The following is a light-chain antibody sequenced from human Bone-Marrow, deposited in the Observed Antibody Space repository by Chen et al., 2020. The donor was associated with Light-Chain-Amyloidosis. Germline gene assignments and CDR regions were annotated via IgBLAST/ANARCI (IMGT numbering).Light chain of an antibody. CDR2: WAS. CDR3: QQYYNTLT. V-gene: IGKV4-1*01. J-gene: IGKJ3*01. Sequence: DIVMNQSPDSLAVSLGERATINCKSSQSVFYSSNNNNYLAWYQQKPGQPPKLLIYWASTRDSGVPDRFSGSGSGTDFTLTISSLQAEDVAVYYCQQYYNTLTFGPGTKVNIK. CDR1: QSVFYSSNNNNY.